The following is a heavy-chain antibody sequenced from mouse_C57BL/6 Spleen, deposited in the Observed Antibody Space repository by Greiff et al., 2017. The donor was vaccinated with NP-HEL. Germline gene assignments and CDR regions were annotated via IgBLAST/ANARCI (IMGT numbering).Heavy chain of an antibody. V-gene: IGHV1-59*01. CDR1: GYTFTSYW. D-gene: IGHD4-1*01. J-gene: IGHJ4*01. CDR2: IDPSDSYT. Sequence: QVHVKQPGAELVRPGTSVKLSCKASGYTFTSYWMHWVKQRPGQGLEWIGVIDPSDSYTNYNQKFKGKATLTVDTSSSTAYMQLSSLTSEDSAVYYCARSGLGYAMDYWGQGTSVTVSS. CDR3: ARSGLGYAMDY.